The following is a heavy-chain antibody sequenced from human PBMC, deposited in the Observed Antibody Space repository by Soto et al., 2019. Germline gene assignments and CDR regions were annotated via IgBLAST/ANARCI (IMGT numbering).Heavy chain of an antibody. CDR1: GFTFSSYS. D-gene: IGHD3-22*01. J-gene: IGHJ4*02. CDR3: ARDRATDDSSSPVYYFDY. CDR2: ISSSSSYI. V-gene: IGHV3-21*04. Sequence: GGSLRLSCAASGFTFSSYSMNWVRQAPGKGLEWVSSISSSSSYIYYADSVKGRFTISRDNAKNSLYLQMNSLRAEDTAVYYCARDRATDDSSSPVYYFDYWGQGTLVTVSS.